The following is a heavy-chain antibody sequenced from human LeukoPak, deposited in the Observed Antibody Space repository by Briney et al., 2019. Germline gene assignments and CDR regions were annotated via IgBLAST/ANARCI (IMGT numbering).Heavy chain of an antibody. D-gene: IGHD3-22*01. Sequence: SETLSLTCTVSGGSISSYYWSWIRQPPGKGLEWIGYIYSSGSTNYSPSLKSRVTISVDTSKNQFSLKLSSVTAADTAVYYCAREDDSSGFDYWGQGTLVTVSS. CDR3: AREDDSSGFDY. J-gene: IGHJ4*02. CDR2: IYSSGST. V-gene: IGHV4-59*12. CDR1: GGSISSYY.